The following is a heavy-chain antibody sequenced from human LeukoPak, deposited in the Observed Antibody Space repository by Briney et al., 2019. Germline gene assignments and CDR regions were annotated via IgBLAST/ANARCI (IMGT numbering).Heavy chain of an antibody. D-gene: IGHD3-9*01. CDR3: ARGPNYDILTGYYNQYYFDY. J-gene: IGHJ4*02. CDR2: INWNGGST. Sequence: GGSLRLSCAASGFTFDDYGMSWVRQAPGKGLEWVSGINWNGGSTGYADSVKGRFTISRDNAKNSLYLQMNSLRAEETALYYCARGPNYDILTGYYNQYYFDYWGQGTLVTGSS. CDR1: GFTFDDYG. V-gene: IGHV3-20*04.